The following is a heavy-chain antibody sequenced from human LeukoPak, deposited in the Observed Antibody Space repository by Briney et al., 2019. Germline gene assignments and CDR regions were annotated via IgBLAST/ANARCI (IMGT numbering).Heavy chain of an antibody. D-gene: IGHD5-12*01. CDR3: ARGEIVATIGGIFGY. Sequence: SETLSPTCTVSGGSISSYYWSWIRQPPGKGLEWIGYIYYSGSTNYNPSLKSRVTISVDTSKNQFSLKLSSVTAADTAVYYCARGEIVATIGGIFGYWGQGTLVTVSS. CDR1: GGSISSYY. V-gene: IGHV4-59*12. J-gene: IGHJ4*02. CDR2: IYYSGST.